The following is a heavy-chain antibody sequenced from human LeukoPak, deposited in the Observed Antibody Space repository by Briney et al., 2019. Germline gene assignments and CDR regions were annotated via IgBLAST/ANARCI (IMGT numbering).Heavy chain of an antibody. CDR3: ARLVYSGSLYFDY. D-gene: IGHD6-6*01. Sequence: SETLSLTCTVSGGSISSYYWSWIRQPPGKGLEWIGYIYYSGSTNYNPSLKSRVTISVDTSKNQFSLKLSSVTAADTAVYYCARLVYSGSLYFDYWGQGTLVTVSS. CDR2: IYYSGST. V-gene: IGHV4-59*08. J-gene: IGHJ4*02. CDR1: GGSISSYY.